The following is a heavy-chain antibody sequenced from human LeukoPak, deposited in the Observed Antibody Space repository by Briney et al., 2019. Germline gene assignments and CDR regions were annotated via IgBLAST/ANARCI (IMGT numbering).Heavy chain of an antibody. Sequence: PSETLSLTCTVSGGSISSYYWSWIRQPPGKGLEWIGYIYSSGSTNYNPSLKSRLTISVDASKNQFSLKLTPVTAADTAVYYCARAYYYGSGSYGLDYWGQGTLVTVSS. J-gene: IGHJ4*02. D-gene: IGHD3-10*01. V-gene: IGHV4-59*01. CDR1: GGSISSYY. CDR2: IYSSGST. CDR3: ARAYYYGSGSYGLDY.